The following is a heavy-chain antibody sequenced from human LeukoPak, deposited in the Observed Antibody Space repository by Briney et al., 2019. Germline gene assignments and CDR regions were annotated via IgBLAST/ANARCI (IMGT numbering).Heavy chain of an antibody. V-gene: IGHV3-66*01. D-gene: IGHD2-2*01. CDR2: IYSGGNT. CDR1: GFTVSSSY. CDR3: ASSREATSNWFVY. Sequence: GGSLRLSRAASGFTVSSSYMTWVRQAPGKGLEWVSIIYSGGNTYYADSVQGRFTISRDNSKNTLYLQMNSLRAEDTAVYHCASSREATSNWFVYWGQGTLVTVSS. J-gene: IGHJ5*01.